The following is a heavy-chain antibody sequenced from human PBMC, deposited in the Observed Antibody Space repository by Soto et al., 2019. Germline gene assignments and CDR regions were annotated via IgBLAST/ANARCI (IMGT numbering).Heavy chain of an antibody. CDR1: GYTFTRYA. CDR3: ARPSRMYYYFWSGYPMDV. V-gene: IGHV1-3*01. J-gene: IGHJ6*02. Sequence: GSSVKPSCKARGYTFTRYAMHWVRQAPGQRHEWMGWINAGNGNTKYSQKFQGRVTITRDTSASTAYMELSSMRSEETAVYYCARPSRMYYYFWSGYPMDVWRQGTTVTGSS. CDR2: INAGNGNT. D-gene: IGHD3-3*01.